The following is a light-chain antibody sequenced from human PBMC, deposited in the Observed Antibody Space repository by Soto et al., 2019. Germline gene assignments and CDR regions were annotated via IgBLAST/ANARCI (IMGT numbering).Light chain of an antibody. Sequence: QSALTQPRSVSGSPGQSVTVSCTGSSSDVGGYNYVSWYQQHPGKAPKLLISDVANRASGVPDRFSGSKSGNTASLTISGLQPDDEAEYLCCSYAGSYTLIFGGGTQLTVL. J-gene: IGLJ2*01. CDR2: DVA. V-gene: IGLV2-11*01. CDR3: CSYAGSYTLI. CDR1: SSDVGGYNY.